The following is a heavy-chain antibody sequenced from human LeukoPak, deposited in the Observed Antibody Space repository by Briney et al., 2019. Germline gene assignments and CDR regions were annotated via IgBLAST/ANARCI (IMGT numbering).Heavy chain of an antibody. V-gene: IGHV1-46*01. Sequence: ASVKVSCKASGYTFTSYYMHWVRQAPGQGLEWMGIINPSGGSTSYAQKFQGRVTMARDMSTSTVYMELSSLRSEDTAVYYCASPGGADSSGYYYWGQGTLVTVSS. D-gene: IGHD3-22*01. CDR1: GYTFTSYY. J-gene: IGHJ4*02. CDR2: INPSGGST. CDR3: ASPGGADSSGYYY.